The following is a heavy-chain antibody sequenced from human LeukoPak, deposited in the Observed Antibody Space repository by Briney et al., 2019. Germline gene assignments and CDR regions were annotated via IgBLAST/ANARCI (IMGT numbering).Heavy chain of an antibody. D-gene: IGHD5-18*01. Sequence: SETLSLTCAVCGGSFSGYYWSWIRQPPGKGLEWIGEINHSGSTNYNPSLKSRVSISVDTSKNQFSLKLSSVTAADTAVYYCARRRMIRWIQLWLPFDYWGQGTLVTVSS. J-gene: IGHJ4*02. V-gene: IGHV4-34*01. CDR2: INHSGST. CDR3: ARRRMIRWIQLWLPFDY. CDR1: GGSFSGYY.